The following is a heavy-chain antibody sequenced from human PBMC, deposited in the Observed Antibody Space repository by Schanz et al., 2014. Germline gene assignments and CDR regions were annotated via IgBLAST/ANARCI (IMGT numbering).Heavy chain of an antibody. J-gene: IGHJ6*02. V-gene: IGHV3-66*04. CDR2: IYSGVST. CDR3: ARQRSYFYAMDV. CDR1: GFIVSSTY. Sequence: EVQLVESGGDLVQPGGSQRLSCAASGFIVSSTYMTWVRQAPGKGLEWVSIIYSGVSTYYADSVKGRFTISRDNSKNTVYLQMNSLRGEDTGMYYCARQRSYFYAMDVWGQGTTVTVSS.